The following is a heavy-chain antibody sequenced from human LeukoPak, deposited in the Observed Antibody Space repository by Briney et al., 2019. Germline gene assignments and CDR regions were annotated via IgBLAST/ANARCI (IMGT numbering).Heavy chain of an antibody. CDR1: GFTFSSYG. J-gene: IGHJ4*02. CDR2: ISYDGSNK. D-gene: IGHD6-19*01. V-gene: IGHV3-30*18. CDR3: ANTVGIAVAGIFEY. Sequence: GGSLRLSCAASGFTFSSYGMHWVRQAPGKGLEWVAVISYDGSNKYYADSVKGRFTISRDNSKNTLYLQMNSMRAEDKAVYYCANTVGIAVAGIFEYWGQGTLVTVSS.